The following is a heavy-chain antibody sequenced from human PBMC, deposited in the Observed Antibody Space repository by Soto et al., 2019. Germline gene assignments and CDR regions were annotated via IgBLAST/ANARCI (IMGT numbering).Heavy chain of an antibody. CDR1: GGTFSSYA. CDR2: IIPIFGTA. V-gene: IGHV1-69*01. Sequence: VQLVQSGAEVKKPGSSVKVSCKASGGTFSSYAISWVRQAPGQGLEWMGGIIPIFGTANYAQKFQGRVTITADESTSTAYMELSSLRSEDTAVYYCARNRLPATVVVITAYYYYGMDVWGQGTTVTVSS. J-gene: IGHJ6*02. CDR3: ARNRLPATVVVITAYYYYGMDV. D-gene: IGHD3-22*01.